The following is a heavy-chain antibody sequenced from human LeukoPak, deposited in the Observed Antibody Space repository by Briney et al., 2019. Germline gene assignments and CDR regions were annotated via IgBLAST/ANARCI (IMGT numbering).Heavy chain of an antibody. J-gene: IGHJ1*01. CDR3: TTGRHYDSSGYYQVYQY. V-gene: IGHV3-15*01. CDR2: MTSQSAGGTT. D-gene: IGHD3-22*01. CDR1: GFTFGDAW. Sequence: GGSLRLSCAASGFTFGDAWMTWVRQAPGKGLEWVGRMTSQSAGGTTDYAAPVKGRFTISRDDSKNMLYLQMNSLKTEDTAVYYCTTGRHYDSSGYYQVYQYWGQGTLVTVPS.